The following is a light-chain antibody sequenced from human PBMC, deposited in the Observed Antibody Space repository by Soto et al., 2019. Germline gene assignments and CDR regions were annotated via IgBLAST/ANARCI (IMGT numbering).Light chain of an antibody. CDR3: NSYTSKSTGV. Sequence: QSVLTQPASVSGSPGQSITISCTGTSSDVGGYNYVSWYQQHPVKAPKLIIYEVSNRPSGVSNRFSGSKSGNTASLTISGLQAEDEADYYCNSYTSKSTGVFGTGTKVTVL. CDR2: EVS. J-gene: IGLJ1*01. V-gene: IGLV2-14*01. CDR1: SSDVGGYNY.